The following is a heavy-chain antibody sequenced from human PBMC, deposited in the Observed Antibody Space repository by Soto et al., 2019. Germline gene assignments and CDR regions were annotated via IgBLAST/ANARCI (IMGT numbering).Heavy chain of an antibody. CDR1: GFTFSSYG. CDR2: ISYDGSNK. CDR3: AKDALGTPADADYGMDV. Sequence: GGSLRLSCAASGFTFSSYGMHWVRQAPGKGLEWVAVISYDGSNKYYADSVKGRFTISRDNSKNTLYLQMNSLRAEDTAVYYCAKDALGTPADADYGMDVWRQGTTVTVSS. J-gene: IGHJ6*02. D-gene: IGHD1-1*01. V-gene: IGHV3-30*18.